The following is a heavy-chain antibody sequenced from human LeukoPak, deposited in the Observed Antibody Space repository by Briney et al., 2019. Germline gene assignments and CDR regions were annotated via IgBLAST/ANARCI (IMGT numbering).Heavy chain of an antibody. D-gene: IGHD6-19*01. CDR3: AKDTRSGWYYFDY. Sequence: GGSLRLSCAASGFTFSTYGIHWVRQAPGKRLEWVANIWYDGSNKYYADSVKGRFTISRDNSKNTLYLQMNSLRAEDTAVYYCAKDTRSGWYYFDYWGQGTLVTVSS. CDR1: GFTFSTYG. CDR2: IWYDGSNK. J-gene: IGHJ4*02. V-gene: IGHV3-30*02.